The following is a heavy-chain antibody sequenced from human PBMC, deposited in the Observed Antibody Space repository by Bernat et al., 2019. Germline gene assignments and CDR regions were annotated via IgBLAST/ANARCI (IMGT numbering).Heavy chain of an antibody. CDR2: ISYDGSNK. Sequence: QVQLVESGGGVVQPGRSLRLSCAASGFTFSSYAMHWVRQAPGKGLDWVAVISYDGSNKYYADSVKGRFTISRDNSKNTLYLQMNSLRAEDTAVYYCASVLVADSDYWGQGTLVTVSS. D-gene: IGHD5-12*01. CDR3: ASVLVADSDY. CDR1: GFTFSSYA. J-gene: IGHJ4*02. V-gene: IGHV3-30-3*01.